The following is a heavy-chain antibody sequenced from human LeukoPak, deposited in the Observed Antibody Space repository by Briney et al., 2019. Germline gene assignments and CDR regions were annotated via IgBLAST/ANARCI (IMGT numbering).Heavy chain of an antibody. CDR1: GFTFSSYG. CDR3: AKDLQNTAMVLDY. D-gene: IGHD5-18*01. J-gene: IGHJ4*02. V-gene: IGHV3-30*18. Sequence: GGSLRLSCAASGFTFSSYGMHWVRKAPGKGLEWVAVISYDGSNKYYADSVKGRFTISRDNSKNTLYLQMNSLRAEDTAVYYCAKDLQNTAMVLDYWGQGTLVTVSS. CDR2: ISYDGSNK.